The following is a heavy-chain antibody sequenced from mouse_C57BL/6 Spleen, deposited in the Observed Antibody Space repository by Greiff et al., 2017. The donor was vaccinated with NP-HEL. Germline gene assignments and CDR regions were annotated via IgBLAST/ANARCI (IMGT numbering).Heavy chain of an antibody. D-gene: IGHD1-1*01. Sequence: EVQLVESEGGLVQPGSSMKLSCTASGFTFSDYYMAWVRQVPEKGLEWVANINYDGSSTYYLDSLKSRFIISRDNAKNILYLQMSSLKSEDTATYYCARDYYGGMDYWGQGTSVTVSS. V-gene: IGHV5-16*01. CDR3: ARDYYGGMDY. CDR1: GFTFSDYY. CDR2: INYDGSST. J-gene: IGHJ4*01.